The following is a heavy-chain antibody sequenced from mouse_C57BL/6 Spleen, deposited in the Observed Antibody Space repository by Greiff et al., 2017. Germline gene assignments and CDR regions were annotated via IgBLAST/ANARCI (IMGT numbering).Heavy chain of an antibody. J-gene: IGHJ2*01. D-gene: IGHD2-3*01. CDR3: ARRRDGYYGDY. V-gene: IGHV1-61*01. Sequence: VQLQQPGAELVRPGSSVKLSCKASGYTFTSYWMDWVKQRPGQGLEWIGNIYPSDSETHYNQKFKDKATLTVDKSSSTAYMQLSSLTSEDSAVYYCARRRDGYYGDYWGQGTTLTVSS. CDR1: GYTFTSYW. CDR2: IYPSDSET.